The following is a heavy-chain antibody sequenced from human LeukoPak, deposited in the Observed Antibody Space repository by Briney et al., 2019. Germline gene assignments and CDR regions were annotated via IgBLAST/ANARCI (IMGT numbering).Heavy chain of an antibody. Sequence: GSLRLSCAASGFTSSSHWMGWVRQPPGKGLEWIGEINHSGSTNYNPSLKSRVTISVDTSKNQFSLKLSSVTAADTAVYYCARALLSGSAYYMDVWGKGTTVTVSS. CDR2: INHSGST. CDR1: GFTSSSHW. CDR3: ARALLSGSAYYMDV. J-gene: IGHJ6*03. V-gene: IGHV4-4*02. D-gene: IGHD2-2*01.